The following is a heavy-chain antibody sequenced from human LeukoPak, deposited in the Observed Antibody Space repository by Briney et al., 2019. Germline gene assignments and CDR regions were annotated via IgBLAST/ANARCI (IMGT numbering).Heavy chain of an antibody. D-gene: IGHD3-16*01. V-gene: IGHV3-30-3*01. Sequence: GSLRLSCAASGITFTSYAMHWVRQAPGKGLEWVAVISYDGSDKYYTDSVKGRFTISRDNSEDTVYLQMNSLRSDDTAVYFCAGGTYVWRYLDYWGQGTLVTVSS. CDR3: AGGTYVWRYLDY. CDR2: ISYDGSDK. J-gene: IGHJ4*02. CDR1: GITFTSYA.